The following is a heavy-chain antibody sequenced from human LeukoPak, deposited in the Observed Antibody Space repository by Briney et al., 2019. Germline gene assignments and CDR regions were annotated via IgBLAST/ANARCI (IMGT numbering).Heavy chain of an antibody. D-gene: IGHD2-8*01. CDR2: INPSGGST. Sequence: GASVKVSCKASGYTFTSYYMHWVRQAPGQGLEWMGIINPSGGSTSYAQKFQGRVTMTRDTSTSTVYMELSSLRSEDTAVYNCAREDCTNGVCYYIDYWGQGTLVTVSS. V-gene: IGHV1-46*01. J-gene: IGHJ4*02. CDR3: AREDCTNGVCYYIDY. CDR1: GYTFTSYY.